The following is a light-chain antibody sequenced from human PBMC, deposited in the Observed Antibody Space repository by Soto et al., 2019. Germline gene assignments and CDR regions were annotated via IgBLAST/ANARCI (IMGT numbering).Light chain of an antibody. CDR1: PSVANF. J-gene: IGKJ5*01. CDR2: GAS. Sequence: EIVLTQSPATLSLSPGERATLSCRSSPSVANFVAWYQQKPAQAPRLLIYGASTRATGIPARFSSSGSGTDFTLTTRSLEPEDSAVYYCQQRNIWPPVTFGHGTQLEIK. CDR3: QQRNIWPPVT. V-gene: IGKV3-11*01.